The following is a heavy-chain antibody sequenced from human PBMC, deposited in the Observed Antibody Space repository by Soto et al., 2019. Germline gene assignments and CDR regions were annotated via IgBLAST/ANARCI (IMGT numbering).Heavy chain of an antibody. J-gene: IGHJ4*02. Sequence: GGSLRLSCVASGFTFSTYVMTWVRQAPGKGLEWVSSISGSGGTTYYADSVKGRFTVSRDNSKNTLYLQMNSLRAEDTAVYSCAKGRLYSSAYYLPYYFDYWGQGTLVTVSS. CDR3: AKGRLYSSAYYLPYYFDY. V-gene: IGHV3-23*01. CDR2: ISGSGGTT. CDR1: GFTFSTYV. D-gene: IGHD3-22*01.